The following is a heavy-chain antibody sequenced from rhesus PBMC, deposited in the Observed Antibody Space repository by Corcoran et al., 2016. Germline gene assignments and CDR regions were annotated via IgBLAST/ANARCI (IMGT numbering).Heavy chain of an antibody. CDR3: ARLGNSGSYYYGAVFDY. Sequence: QVQLQESGPAVVKPSETLSLTCAVSGGSISSSNWLSWIRQSPGKGLEWIGGIYGSGGSTEYKPPLKSRVTISKDTSKNQFSLKLSSVTAADTAVYDCARLGNSGSYYYGAVFDYWGQGVLVTVSS. J-gene: IGHJ4*01. V-gene: IGHV4-93*01. CDR1: GGSISSSNW. D-gene: IGHD3-16*01. CDR2: IYGSGGST.